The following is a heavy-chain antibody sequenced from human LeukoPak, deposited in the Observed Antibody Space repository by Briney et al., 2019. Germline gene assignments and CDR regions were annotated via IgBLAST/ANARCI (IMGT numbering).Heavy chain of an antibody. J-gene: IGHJ4*02. CDR1: GFTFESYT. Sequence: GTSLRLSCAASGFTFESYTIHWVRQAPGKGLEWVALVSYGGSNKYYIDSVKGRFTISRDNSKNTLYPQMNSLRPEDTAVYYCARGGYCSGGSCPTAYWGQGTLVTVSS. CDR2: VSYGGSNK. CDR3: ARGGYCSGGSCPTAY. D-gene: IGHD2-15*01. V-gene: IGHV3-30-3*01.